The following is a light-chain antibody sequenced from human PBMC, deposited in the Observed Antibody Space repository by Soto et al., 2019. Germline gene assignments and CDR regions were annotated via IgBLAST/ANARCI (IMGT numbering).Light chain of an antibody. Sequence: EIVMTQSPATLSVSPGERATLSCRASQSVGSNVAWYQQKPGQAPRLLIYGASSRASGVPERFSGGGSGTDFTLTITRLEHEDFAVYYCQQYGSSLFTFGPGT. CDR3: QQYGSSLFT. CDR1: QSVGSN. CDR2: GAS. V-gene: IGKV3-20*01. J-gene: IGKJ3*01.